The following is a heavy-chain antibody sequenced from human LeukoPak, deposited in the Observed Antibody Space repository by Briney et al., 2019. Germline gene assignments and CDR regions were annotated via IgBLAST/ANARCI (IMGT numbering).Heavy chain of an antibody. CDR1: GYTFTSYD. V-gene: IGHV1-8*01. J-gene: IGHJ4*02. CDR3: ARSNEYYDYVWGSYRKGDY. CDR2: MNPNSGNT. D-gene: IGHD3-16*02. Sequence: ASVKVSCKASGYTFTSYDINWVRQATGQGLEWMGWMNPNSGNTGYAQKFQGRVTMTRNTSISTAYMELSSLRSEDTAVYYCARSNEYYDYVWGSYRKGDYWGQGTLVTVSS.